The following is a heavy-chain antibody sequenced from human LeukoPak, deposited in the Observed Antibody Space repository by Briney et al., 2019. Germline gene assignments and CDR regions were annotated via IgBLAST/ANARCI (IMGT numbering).Heavy chain of an antibody. CDR2: IYYSGST. V-gene: IGHV4-59*01. J-gene: IGHJ5*02. CDR1: GGSISSYY. CDR3: ARARYNWFDP. Sequence: SETLSLTCTVSGGSISSYYWSWIRQPPGKGLEWIGYIYYSGSTNYNPSLKSRVTIPVDTSKNQFSLDLSSVTAADTAVYYCARARYNWFDPWGQGTLVTVSS.